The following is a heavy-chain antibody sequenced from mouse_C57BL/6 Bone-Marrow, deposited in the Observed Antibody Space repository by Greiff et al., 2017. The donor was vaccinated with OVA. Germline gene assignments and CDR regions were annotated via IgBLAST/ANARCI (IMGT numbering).Heavy chain of an antibody. D-gene: IGHD1-1*01. Sequence: EVQLVESGGGLVQPKGSLKLSCAASGFTFNTYAMHWVRQAPGKGLEWVARIRSKSSNYATYYADSVKDRFTISRDDSQSMLYLQMNNLITEDTAMYYCVKEGIYYYGCSYDLDYWGQGTTLTVSS. CDR3: VKEGIYYYGCSYDLDY. J-gene: IGHJ2*01. CDR2: IRSKSSNYAT. V-gene: IGHV10-3*01. CDR1: GFTFNTYA.